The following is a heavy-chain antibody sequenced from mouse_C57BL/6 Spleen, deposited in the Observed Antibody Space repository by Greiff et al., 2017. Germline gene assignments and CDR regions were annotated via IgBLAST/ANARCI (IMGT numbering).Heavy chain of an antibody. CDR3: ARSGDGYYDAMDY. D-gene: IGHD2-3*01. V-gene: IGHV1-47*01. CDR1: GYTFTTYP. Sequence: QVQLQESGAELVKPGASVKMSCKASGYTFTTYPIEWMKQNHGKSLEWIGNFHPYNDDTKYNEKFKGKATLTVEKSSSTVYLELSRLTSADSAVYYCARSGDGYYDAMDYWGQGTSVTVSS. J-gene: IGHJ4*01. CDR2: FHPYNDDT.